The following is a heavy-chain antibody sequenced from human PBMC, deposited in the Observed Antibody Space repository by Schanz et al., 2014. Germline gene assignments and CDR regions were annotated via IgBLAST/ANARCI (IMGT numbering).Heavy chain of an antibody. J-gene: IGHJ6*02. CDR3: ARAKRFGDMDV. D-gene: IGHD3-10*01. CDR1: GGTFSSYT. Sequence: QLQLVQSGAEVKKPGSSVKVSCKLSGGTFSSYTISWMRQAPGQGLEWMGRIIPILGIANYAQKFQGRVTLTTDTSTSTAYMELRNLRSDDTAVYYCARAKRFGDMDVWGQGTTVTVSS. CDR2: IIPILGIA. V-gene: IGHV1-69*02.